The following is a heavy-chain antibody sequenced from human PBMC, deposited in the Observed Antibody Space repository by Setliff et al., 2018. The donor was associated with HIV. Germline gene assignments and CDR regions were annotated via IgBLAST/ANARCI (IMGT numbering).Heavy chain of an antibody. CDR2: IYYNGGT. Sequence: SETLSLTCTVSGGSISGYYWSWIRQHPGKGLEWIGYIYYNGGTKYNPSLKSRVTISVDTSKNLFYLKMSSVTAADTALYYCARHDVASCGGGCRCPKAFDIWGQGTMVTVSS. D-gene: IGHD2-21*01. J-gene: IGHJ3*02. V-gene: IGHV4-59*08. CDR1: GGSISGYY. CDR3: ARHDVASCGGGCRCPKAFDI.